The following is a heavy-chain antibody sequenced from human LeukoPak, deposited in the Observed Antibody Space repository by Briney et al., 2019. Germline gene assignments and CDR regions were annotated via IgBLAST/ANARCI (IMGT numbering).Heavy chain of an antibody. CDR3: ARHSYSSSWSSFDY. Sequence: SETLSLTCTVSGGSFSSYYWSWIRQPPGKGLEWIGYIYYSGSTNYNPSFKSRVTISVDTSKNQFSLKLSSVTAADTAVYYCARHSYSSSWSSFDYWGQGALVTVSS. V-gene: IGHV4-59*08. D-gene: IGHD6-13*01. CDR1: GGSFSSYY. J-gene: IGHJ4*02. CDR2: IYYSGST.